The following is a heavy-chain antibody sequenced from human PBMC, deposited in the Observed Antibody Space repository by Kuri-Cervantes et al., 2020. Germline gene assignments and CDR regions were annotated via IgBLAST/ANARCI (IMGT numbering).Heavy chain of an antibody. D-gene: IGHD2-2*02. J-gene: IGHJ2*01. Sequence: ASVKVSCKASGYTFTGYYMHWVRQAPGQGLEWMGWINPNSGGTNYAQKFQGRVTMTEDTSTDTAYMELSSLRSEDTAVYYCAAYPLNTPLHWYFDLWGRGTLGTVSS. CDR2: INPNSGGT. CDR3: AAYPLNTPLHWYFDL. V-gene: IGHV1-2*02. CDR1: GYTFTGYY.